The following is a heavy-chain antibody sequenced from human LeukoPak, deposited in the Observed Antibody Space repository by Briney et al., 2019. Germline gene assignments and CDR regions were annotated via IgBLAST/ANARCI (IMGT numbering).Heavy chain of an antibody. CDR3: ARDPPDWGLDL. CDR1: GFTFSKYA. CDR2: ISGSDGNT. Sequence: SGGSLRLSCAASGFTFSKYAMSWVRQAPGKGLEWVSAISGSDGNTFYADSVKGRFTISRDNSKNTLSLQMNNLRAEDTALYYCARDPPDWGLDLWGRGTLVTVSS. V-gene: IGHV3-23*01. J-gene: IGHJ2*01. D-gene: IGHD2-21*01.